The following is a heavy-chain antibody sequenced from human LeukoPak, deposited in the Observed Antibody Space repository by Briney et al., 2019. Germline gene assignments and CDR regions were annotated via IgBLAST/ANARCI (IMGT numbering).Heavy chain of an antibody. D-gene: IGHD3-10*01. CDR2: ISSSGSTI. J-gene: IGHJ4*02. CDR3: AKGSGGSGSYSKYYFDY. CDR1: GFTFSSYE. V-gene: IGHV3-48*03. Sequence: GGSLRLSCAASGFTFSSYEMNWVRQAPGKGLEWVSYISSSGSTIYYADSVKGRFTISRDNSKNTVYLQINSLRADDTAVYYCAKGSGGSGSYSKYYFDYWGQGTLVTVSS.